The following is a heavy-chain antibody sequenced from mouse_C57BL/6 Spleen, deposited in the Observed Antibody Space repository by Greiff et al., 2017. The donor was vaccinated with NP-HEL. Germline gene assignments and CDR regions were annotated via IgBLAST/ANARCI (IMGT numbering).Heavy chain of an antibody. CDR2: IYPGDGDT. J-gene: IGHJ3*01. Sequence: VPLPASGPELVKPGASVTLSCKASGYAFSSSWLNWVKQRPGPGLEWIGRIYPGDGDTNYNGKFKGKATLTADKSSSTAYMQLSSLTSEDSAVYFCARSDSAWFAYWGQGTLVTVSA. CDR1: GYAFSSSW. V-gene: IGHV1-82*01. CDR3: ARSDSAWFAY.